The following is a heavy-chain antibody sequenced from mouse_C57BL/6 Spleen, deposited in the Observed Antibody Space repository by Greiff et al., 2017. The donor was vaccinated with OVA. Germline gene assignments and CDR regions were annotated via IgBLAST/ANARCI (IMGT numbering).Heavy chain of an antibody. V-gene: IGHV1-54*01. Sequence: QVQLQQSGAELVRPGTSVKVSCKASGYAFTNYLIEWVKQRPGQGLEWIGVINPGSGGTKYNEKFKGQATLTADKSSSTAYMQLSSLTSEDSAVYFCARTLYGSSYEGAMDYWGQGTSVTVSS. J-gene: IGHJ4*01. CDR3: ARTLYGSSYEGAMDY. CDR2: INPGSGGT. D-gene: IGHD1-1*01. CDR1: GYAFTNYL.